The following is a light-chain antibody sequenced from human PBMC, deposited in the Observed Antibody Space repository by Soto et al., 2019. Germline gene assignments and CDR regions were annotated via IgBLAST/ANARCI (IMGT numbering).Light chain of an antibody. Sequence: EDVLTQSPGTLSLSPGDRATLYCRASQSLTWNYLAWYQSKPGQPPRLLVYGVSARATGVPDRFSGSVSGTDFTLTISRLESEDFLVYYCQQYDVPLFTFGQGTNLEIK. J-gene: IGKJ2*01. V-gene: IGKV3-20*01. CDR2: GVS. CDR3: QQYDVPLFT. CDR1: QSLTWNY.